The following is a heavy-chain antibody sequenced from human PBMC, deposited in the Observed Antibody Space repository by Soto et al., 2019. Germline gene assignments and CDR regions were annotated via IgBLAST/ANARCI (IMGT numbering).Heavy chain of an antibody. V-gene: IGHV3-7*01. J-gene: IGHJ6*02. CDR3: ARGRPRFLEWLRSGSGMDV. CDR1: GFTFSSYW. Sequence: PGGSLRLSCAASGFTFSSYWMSWVRQAPGKGLEWVANIKQDGSEKYYVDSVKGRFTISRDNAKNSLYLQMNSLRAEDTAVYYCARGRPRFLEWLRSGSGMDVWGQGTTVTVSS. D-gene: IGHD3-3*01. CDR2: IKQDGSEK.